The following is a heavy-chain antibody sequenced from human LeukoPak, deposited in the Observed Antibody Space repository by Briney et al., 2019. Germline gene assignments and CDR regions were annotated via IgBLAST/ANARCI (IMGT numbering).Heavy chain of an antibody. V-gene: IGHV3-30*18. Sequence: GGSLRLSCAASGFTFRSYGMHWVRQAPGKGLEWVAVISYDGSNKYYADSVKGRFTISRDNSKNTLYLQMNSLRAEDTAVYYCAKASNYCSGGSCYSFGIDYWGQGTLVTVSS. CDR3: AKASNYCSGGSCYSFGIDY. CDR1: GFTFRSYG. CDR2: ISYDGSNK. J-gene: IGHJ4*02. D-gene: IGHD2-15*01.